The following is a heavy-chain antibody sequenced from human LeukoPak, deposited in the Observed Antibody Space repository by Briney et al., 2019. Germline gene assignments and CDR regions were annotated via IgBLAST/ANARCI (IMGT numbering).Heavy chain of an antibody. CDR2: IYWDDDK. D-gene: IGHD5-18*01. CDR1: GFSLSTSGVG. V-gene: IGHV2-5*02. Sequence: SGPTLVKPTQTPTLTCTFSGFSLSTSGVGVGWIRQPPGKALEWLALIYWDDDKRYSPSLKSRLTITKDTSKNQVVLTMTNMDPVDTATYYCAHTQWGYSYGSNWFDPWGQGTLVTVSS. J-gene: IGHJ5*02. CDR3: AHTQWGYSYGSNWFDP.